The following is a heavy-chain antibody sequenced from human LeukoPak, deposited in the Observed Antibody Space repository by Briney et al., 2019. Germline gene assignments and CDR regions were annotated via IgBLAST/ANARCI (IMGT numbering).Heavy chain of an antibody. CDR3: AGYYDFWSGPLSNYYYYMDV. Sequence: PSETLSLTCAVSGYSISSGYYWGWIRQPPGEGLEWIGSIYHSGSTYYNPSLKSRVTISVDTSKNQFSLKLSSVTAADTAVYYCAGYYDFWSGPLSNYYYYMDVWGKGTTVTVSS. J-gene: IGHJ6*03. V-gene: IGHV4-38-2*01. CDR1: GYSISSGYY. D-gene: IGHD3-3*01. CDR2: IYHSGST.